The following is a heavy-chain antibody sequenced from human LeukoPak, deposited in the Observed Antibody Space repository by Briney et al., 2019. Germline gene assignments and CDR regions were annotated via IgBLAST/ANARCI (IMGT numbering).Heavy chain of an antibody. J-gene: IGHJ4*02. CDR2: IYYSGST. V-gene: IGHV4-61*05. D-gene: IGHD6-13*01. CDR3: ARNLGGSSWVFDY. Sequence: PSETLSLTCTVSSDSISNSAYHWGWIRQPPGKGLEWIGYIYYSGSTNYNPSLKSRATISVDTSKNQFSLKLSSVTAADTAVYYCARNLGGSSWVFDYWGQGTLVTVSS. CDR1: SDSISNSAYH.